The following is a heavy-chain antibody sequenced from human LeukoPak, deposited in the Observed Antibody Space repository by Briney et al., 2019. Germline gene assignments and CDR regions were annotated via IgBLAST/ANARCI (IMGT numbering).Heavy chain of an antibody. J-gene: IGHJ4*02. CDR3: AKSRGGYFDWLYPFDY. CDR1: GFTFSSYC. Sequence: GGSLRLSCAAAGFTFSSYCMSWVRQAPGKGLDWVSAISGSGGSTYYADSVKGRFTISRENSKNKLHLQMNSLRAEDTAVYYCAKSRGGYFDWLYPFDYWGQGTLVTVSS. D-gene: IGHD3-9*01. V-gene: IGHV3-23*01. CDR2: ISGSGGST.